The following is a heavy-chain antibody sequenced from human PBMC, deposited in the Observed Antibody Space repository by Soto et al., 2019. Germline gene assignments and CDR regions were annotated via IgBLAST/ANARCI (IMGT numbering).Heavy chain of an antibody. CDR3: VRQGIDYLHGLVDV. V-gene: IGHV4-59*08. CDR2: VYYTGDT. J-gene: IGHJ6*02. D-gene: IGHD4-17*01. Sequence: QVQLQQSGPRLVKPSETLSLTCTVSSGPDRSHNWGWIRQPPGRGLEWIGYVYYTGDTAYNPSLSGRVTISADTSTNDISLTLNSVTAAETYVYYCVRQGIDYLHGLVDVWGQGTTVSVSS. CDR1: SGPDRSHN.